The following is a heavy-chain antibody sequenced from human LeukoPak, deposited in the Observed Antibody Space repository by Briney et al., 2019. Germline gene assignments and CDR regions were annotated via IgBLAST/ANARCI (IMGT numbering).Heavy chain of an antibody. V-gene: IGHV4-34*01. CDR3: ARLTMVRGSPHYYYGMDV. D-gene: IGHD3-10*01. CDR2: INHSGST. J-gene: IGHJ6*02. CDR1: GGSFSGYY. Sequence: SETLSLTCAVYGGSFSGYYWSWIRQPPGKGLEWIGEINHSGSTNYNPSLKSRVTISVDTSKNQFSLKLSSVTAADTAVYYCARLTMVRGSPHYYYGMDVWGQGTTVTVSS.